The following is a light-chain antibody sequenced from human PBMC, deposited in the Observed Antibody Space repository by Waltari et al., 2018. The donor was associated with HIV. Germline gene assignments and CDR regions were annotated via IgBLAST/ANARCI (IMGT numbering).Light chain of an antibody. Sequence: QSALTHPPPVSGFPVPSAPVSCPGTSSDVGRSNPVSWYQQHPGKAPKLMIDDVTKRPSGVPDHFSGSKSGNTASLTISGLQAEDEADYYCCSYAGTYAPYVFGTGTKVTVL. V-gene: IGLV2-11*01. CDR2: DVT. J-gene: IGLJ1*01. CDR3: CSYAGTYAPYV. CDR1: SSDVGRSNP.